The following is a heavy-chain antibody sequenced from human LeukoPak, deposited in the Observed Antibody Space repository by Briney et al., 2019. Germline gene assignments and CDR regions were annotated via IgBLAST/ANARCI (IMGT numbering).Heavy chain of an antibody. CDR2: ISSSGSTI. CDR1: GFTFSDYY. Sequence: GGSLRLSCAASGFTFSDYYMSWIRQAPGKGLEWVSYISSSGSTIYYADSVKGRFTISRDNAKNSLYLQMNSLRAEDTAVYYCARCRYFDWLFSSMNWFDPWGQGTLVTVSS. CDR3: ARCRYFDWLFSSMNWFDP. D-gene: IGHD3-9*01. J-gene: IGHJ5*02. V-gene: IGHV3-11*01.